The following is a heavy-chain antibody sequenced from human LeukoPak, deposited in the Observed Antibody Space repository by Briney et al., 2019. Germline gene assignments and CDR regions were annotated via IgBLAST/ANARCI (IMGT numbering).Heavy chain of an antibody. CDR2: IYHSGST. CDR1: GYSISSGYY. J-gene: IGHJ1*01. Sequence: PSETLSLTCAVSGYSISSGYYWGWIRQPPGKGXXXXXXIYHSGSTYYNPSLKSRVTISVDTSKNQFSLKLSSVTAADTAVYYCAREVGYGDYSYFQHWGQGTLVTVSS. V-gene: IGHV4-38-2*02. D-gene: IGHD4-17*01. CDR3: AREVGYGDYSYFQH.